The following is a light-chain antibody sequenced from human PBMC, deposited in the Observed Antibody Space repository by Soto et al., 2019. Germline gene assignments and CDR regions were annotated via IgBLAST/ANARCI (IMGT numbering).Light chain of an antibody. CDR2: EVT. J-gene: IGLJ1*01. CDR1: SSDIGGHHF. Sequence: QSALTQPASVSGSPGQSITISCTGTSSDIGGHHFVSWYQQQSGKAPKLVIYEVTDRPSGVFDRFSGSKSGNTASLTISGLQPEDEADYYCSSYTSSSLYVFGTGTKLTVL. V-gene: IGLV2-14*01. CDR3: SSYTSSSLYV.